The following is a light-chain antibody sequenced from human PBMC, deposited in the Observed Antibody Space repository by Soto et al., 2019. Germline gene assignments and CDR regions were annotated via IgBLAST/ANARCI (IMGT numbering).Light chain of an antibody. J-gene: IGKJ5*01. CDR3: EHYGRSSIT. CDR1: QSVRSSY. CDR2: DAS. V-gene: IGKV3-20*01. Sequence: EIVLTQSPGTLSLSPGERATLSCIASQSVRSSYLAWYQHKPGQAPRLLIYDASRRTTGIPDRFSGRVSGTDFTLTTSRLESEVFAVYYCEHYGRSSITFGQGTRLDIK.